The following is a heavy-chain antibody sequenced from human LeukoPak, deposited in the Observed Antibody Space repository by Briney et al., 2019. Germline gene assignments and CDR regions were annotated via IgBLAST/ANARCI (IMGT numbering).Heavy chain of an antibody. CDR2: ISGSGGST. V-gene: IGHV3-23*01. Sequence: GGSLRLSCAASGFTFSSYAMSWVRQAPGKGLEWVSVISGSGGSTYYADSVKGRFTISRDNSKNTLYLQMNSLRAEDTAVYYCAKDRGPDRYNWNVFDYWGQGTLVTVSS. D-gene: IGHD1-1*01. J-gene: IGHJ4*02. CDR3: AKDRGPDRYNWNVFDY. CDR1: GFTFSSYA.